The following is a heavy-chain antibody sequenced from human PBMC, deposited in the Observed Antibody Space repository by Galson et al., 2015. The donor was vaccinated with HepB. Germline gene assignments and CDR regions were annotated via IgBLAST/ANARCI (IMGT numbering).Heavy chain of an antibody. CDR1: GYTFTSYG. CDR2: ISAYNGNT. D-gene: IGHD1-26*01. Sequence: SVKVSCKASGYTFTSYGISWVRQAPGQGLEWMGWISAYNGNTNYAQKLQGRVTMTTDTSTSTAYMELRSLRSDDTAVYYCARDRHSGSYFSYYYYYYMDVWGKGTTVTVSS. V-gene: IGHV1-18*01. CDR3: ARDRHSGSYFSYYYYYYMDV. J-gene: IGHJ6*03.